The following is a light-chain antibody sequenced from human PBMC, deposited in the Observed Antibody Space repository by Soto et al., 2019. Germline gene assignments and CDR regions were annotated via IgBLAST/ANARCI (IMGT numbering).Light chain of an antibody. CDR1: SSDVGKYTY. Sequence: QSALTQPPSASGSPGQSVTISCTGTSSDVGKYTYVSWYQQQPGKAPKLMIYDASKRPSGVPDRFSGSKSANTASLTVSGLPAEDEADYFCSSFAGSNTYVFGTGTKLTVL. CDR3: SSFAGSNTYV. V-gene: IGLV2-8*01. CDR2: DAS. J-gene: IGLJ1*01.